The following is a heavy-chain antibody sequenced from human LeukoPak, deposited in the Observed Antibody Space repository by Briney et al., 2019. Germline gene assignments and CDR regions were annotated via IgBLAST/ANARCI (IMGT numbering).Heavy chain of an antibody. J-gene: IGHJ6*02. CDR1: GFTVSSNY. V-gene: IGHV3-66*01. CDR3: ARVGIAAAGTHYYYGMDV. D-gene: IGHD6-13*01. CDR2: IYSGGST. Sequence: PGGSLRLSCAATGFTVSSNYMSWVRQAPGKGLEWVSVIYSGGSTYYADSVKGRFTISRDNSKNTLYLQMNSLRAEDTAVYYCARVGIAAAGTHYYYGMDVRGQGTTVTVSS.